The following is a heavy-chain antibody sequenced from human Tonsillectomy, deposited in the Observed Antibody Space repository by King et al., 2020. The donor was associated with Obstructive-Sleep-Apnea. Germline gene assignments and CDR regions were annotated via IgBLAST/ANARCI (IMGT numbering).Heavy chain of an antibody. CDR2: IYTSGST. CDR3: ARVGETIYYYYGMDV. D-gene: IGHD1-7*01. Sequence: VQLQESGPGLEEPSETLSLTCTVSGASVNSFYWSWIRQPAGEGLEWIGRIYTSGSTDYNPSLKSRVTMSVDTSKNQFSLKLTSLTAADTAVYYCARVGETIYYYYGMDVWGQGTTVTVSS. V-gene: IGHV4-4*07. J-gene: IGHJ6*02. CDR1: GASVNSFY.